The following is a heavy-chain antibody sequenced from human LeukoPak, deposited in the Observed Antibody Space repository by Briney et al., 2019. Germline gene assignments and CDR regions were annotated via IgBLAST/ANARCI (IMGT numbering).Heavy chain of an antibody. J-gene: IGHJ4*02. CDR3: ARDRGGYSSSWYGCYFDY. V-gene: IGHV3-30-3*01. Sequence: GGSLRLSCAASGFTFSSYAMHWVRQAPGKGLEWVAVISYDGSDKYYADSVKGRFTISRDNSKNTLYLQMNSLRAEDTAVYYCARDRGGYSSSWYGCYFDYWGQGTLVTVSS. CDR2: ISYDGSDK. CDR1: GFTFSSYA. D-gene: IGHD6-13*01.